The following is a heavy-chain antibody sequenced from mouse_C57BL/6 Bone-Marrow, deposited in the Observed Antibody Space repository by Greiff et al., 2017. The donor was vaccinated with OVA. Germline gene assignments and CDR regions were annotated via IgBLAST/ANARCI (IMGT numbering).Heavy chain of an antibody. J-gene: IGHJ4*01. CDR2: ISSGSSTI. D-gene: IGHD1-1*01. V-gene: IGHV5-17*01. CDR3: ARRIYYGSSLYAMDY. Sequence: EVQGVESGGGLVKPGGSLKLSCAASGFTFSDYGMHWVRQAPEKGLEWVAYISSGSSTIYYADTVKGRFTISRDNAKNTLFLQMTSLRSEDTAMYYCARRIYYGSSLYAMDYWGQGTSVTFSS. CDR1: GFTFSDYG.